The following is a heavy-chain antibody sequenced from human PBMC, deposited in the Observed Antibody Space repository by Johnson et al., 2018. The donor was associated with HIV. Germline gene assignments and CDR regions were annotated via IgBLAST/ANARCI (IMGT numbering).Heavy chain of an antibody. V-gene: IGHV3-11*04. CDR2: ISSSGSNR. D-gene: IGHD3-3*01. CDR1: GFTFSDHY. Sequence: QVQLAESGGGVVQPGRSLRLSCVASGFTFSDHYMSWIRQAPGKGLEWVAHISSSGSNRDYSDSVKGRFTISRDNAKNSLFLQMNSRRAEDTAVYYCARGGVIHDAFDIWGQGTMVTVSS. CDR3: ARGGVIHDAFDI. J-gene: IGHJ3*02.